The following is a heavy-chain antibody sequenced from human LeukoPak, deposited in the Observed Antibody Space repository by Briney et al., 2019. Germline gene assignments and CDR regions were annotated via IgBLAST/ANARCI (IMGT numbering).Heavy chain of an antibody. J-gene: IGHJ4*02. D-gene: IGHD3-22*01. Sequence: SETLSLTCTVSGGSISNYYWSWIRQPPGKGLEWIGYIYYSGSTNYNPSLKSRVTISVDTSKNQFSLKLRSVTAADTAVYYCAREYYYGTSGYYFFDYWGQGTLVTVSS. V-gene: IGHV4-59*01. CDR3: AREYYYGTSGYYFFDY. CDR2: IYYSGST. CDR1: GGSISNYY.